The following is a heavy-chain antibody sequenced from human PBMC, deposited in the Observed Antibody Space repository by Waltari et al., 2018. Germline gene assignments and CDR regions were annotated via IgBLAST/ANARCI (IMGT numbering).Heavy chain of an antibody. CDR1: GFTYSMYW. J-gene: IGHJ2*01. CDR2: SNSDGSST. V-gene: IGHV3-74*01. D-gene: IGHD4-17*01. Sequence: EVQLVESGGGFVQPGGSLRLSCAASGFTYSMYWMHWVRQAPGKGLVWVERSNSDGSSTSYADSVKGRFTIAKDNAKNTWYLQMNSLRAEDTAIYYCARGARRTTVTTGWWYFDLWGRGTLVTVSS. CDR3: ARGARRTTVTTGWWYFDL.